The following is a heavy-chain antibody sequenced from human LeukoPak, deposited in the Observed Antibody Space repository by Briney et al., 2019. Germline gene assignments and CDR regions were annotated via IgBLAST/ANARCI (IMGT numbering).Heavy chain of an antibody. CDR1: GGSISSGGYY. V-gene: IGHV4-31*03. D-gene: IGHD3-10*01. Sequence: SQTLSFTCTVSGGSISSGGYYWSWIRQHPGKGLEWIGYIYYSGSTYYNPSLKSRVTISVDTSKNQFSLKLSSVTAADTAVYYCARALWFGELSTNNWFDPWGQGTLVTVSS. J-gene: IGHJ5*02. CDR2: IYYSGST. CDR3: ARALWFGELSTNNWFDP.